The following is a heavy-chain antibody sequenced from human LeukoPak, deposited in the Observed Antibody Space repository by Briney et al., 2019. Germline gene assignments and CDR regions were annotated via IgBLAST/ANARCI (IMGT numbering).Heavy chain of an antibody. J-gene: IGHJ6*03. V-gene: IGHV3-7*01. CDR2: IKQDGSEK. D-gene: IGHD3-10*01. CDR3: ARDQGSGINYYYYYMDV. CDR1: GFTFSSYG. Sequence: GGSLRLSCGASGFTFSSYGMSWVRQAPGKGLEWVANIKQDGSEKYYVDSVKGRFTISRDNAKNSLYLQMNSLRAEDTAVYYCARDQGSGINYYYYYMDVWGKGTTVTVSS.